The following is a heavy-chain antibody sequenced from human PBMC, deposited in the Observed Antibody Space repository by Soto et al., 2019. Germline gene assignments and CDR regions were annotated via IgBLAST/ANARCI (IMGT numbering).Heavy chain of an antibody. CDR2: ISYDGSNK. J-gene: IGHJ3*02. CDR1: GFTFSIYG. Sequence: QVQLVESGGGVVQPGRSLRLSCAASGFTFSIYGMHWVRQAPGKGLEWVAVISYDGSNKDYADSVKGRFTISRDNSKNTLYLQMNSLSAEDTAVYYCAKIRGAFDIWGKGTLVTVSS. CDR3: AKIRGAFDI. V-gene: IGHV3-30*18. D-gene: IGHD3-10*01.